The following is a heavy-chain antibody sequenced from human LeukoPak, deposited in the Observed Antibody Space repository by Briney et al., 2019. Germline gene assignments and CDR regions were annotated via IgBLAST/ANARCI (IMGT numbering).Heavy chain of an antibody. CDR2: IRGSGGST. CDR1: GFXFSSYA. J-gene: IGHJ3*02. Sequence: GGSLRLSCAASGFXFSSYAISWVRQAPGKGLEWVSAIRGSGGSTYYADSMKGRFTISRDNSKNTLYLQMNSLRAEDTAVYYCANRPGYYYDSSGYAFDIWGQGTMVTVSS. CDR3: ANRPGYYYDSSGYAFDI. V-gene: IGHV3-23*01. D-gene: IGHD3-22*01.